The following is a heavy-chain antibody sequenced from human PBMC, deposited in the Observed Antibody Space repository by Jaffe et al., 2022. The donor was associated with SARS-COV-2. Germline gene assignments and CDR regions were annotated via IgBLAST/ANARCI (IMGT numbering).Heavy chain of an antibody. CDR2: IYTSGST. CDR1: GGSISSGSYY. V-gene: IGHV4-61*02. D-gene: IGHD5-12*01. Sequence: QVQLQESGPGLVKPSQTLSLTCTVSGGSISSGSYYWSWIRQPAGKGLEWIGRIYTSGSTNYNPSLKSRVTISVDTSKNQFSLKLSSVTAADTAVYYCARDARGGGYDYWGQGTLVTVSS. CDR3: ARDARGGGYDY. J-gene: IGHJ4*02.